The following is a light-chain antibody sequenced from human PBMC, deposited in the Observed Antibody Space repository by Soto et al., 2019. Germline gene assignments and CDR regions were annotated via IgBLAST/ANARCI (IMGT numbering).Light chain of an antibody. CDR3: QSADSSVTV. J-gene: IGLJ2*01. CDR1: SLPKQY. Sequence: SYELTQPPSVSVSPGQTARITCYGDSLPKQYAYWYQQKPGQAPVVVIYKDSERPSGIPERFSGSSSGTTVTLTISGVQAEDEADYYCQSADSSVTVFGGGTKVTVL. CDR2: KDS. V-gene: IGLV3-25*03.